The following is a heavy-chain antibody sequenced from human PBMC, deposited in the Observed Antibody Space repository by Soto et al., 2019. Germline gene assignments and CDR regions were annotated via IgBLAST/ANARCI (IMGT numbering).Heavy chain of an antibody. CDR2: IYYSGST. CDR1: GGSISSGDYY. D-gene: IGHD2-2*01. J-gene: IGHJ5*02. Sequence: SETLSLTCTVSGGSISSGDYYWSWIRQPPGKGLEWIGYIYYSGSTYYNPSLKSRVTISVDTSKNQFSLKLSSVTAADTAVYYCASAPFVVVPAAIYHWGQGTLVTVSS. CDR3: ASAPFVVVPAAIYH. V-gene: IGHV4-30-4*01.